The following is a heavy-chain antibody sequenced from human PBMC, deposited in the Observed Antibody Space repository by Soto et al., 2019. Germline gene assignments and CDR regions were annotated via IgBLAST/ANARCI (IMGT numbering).Heavy chain of an antibody. J-gene: IGHJ6*01. V-gene: IGHV1-69*12. Sequence: QVQLVQSGADVKKPGSSVRVSCKASGSTFSNSVMDWVRQAPGQGLEWMGEVTPMFGTANYAQRFQGRVTITADESTTTSYMDLSSLRSEDTAVYYCARGTPGFYYYGLDVWGQGTTVTVSS. CDR3: ARGTPGFYYYGLDV. D-gene: IGHD1-7*01. CDR1: GSTFSNSV. CDR2: VTPMFGTA.